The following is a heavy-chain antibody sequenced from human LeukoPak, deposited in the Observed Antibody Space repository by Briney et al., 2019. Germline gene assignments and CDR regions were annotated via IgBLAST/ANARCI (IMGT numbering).Heavy chain of an antibody. D-gene: IGHD3-16*01. J-gene: IGHJ3*02. CDR1: GGSISSYY. CDR3: ARVRSRFWGEDAFDI. Sequence: ASETLSLTCTVSGGSISSYYWSWIRQPPGKGLEWIGYIYYSGSTNYNPSLKSPVTISVDTSKNQFSLKLSSVTAADTAVYYCARVRSRFWGEDAFDIWGQGTMVTVSS. CDR2: IYYSGST. V-gene: IGHV4-59*01.